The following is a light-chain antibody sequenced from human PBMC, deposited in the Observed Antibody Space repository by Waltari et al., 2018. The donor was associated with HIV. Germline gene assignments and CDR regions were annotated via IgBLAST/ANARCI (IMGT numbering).Light chain of an antibody. CDR3: QQYGSSIWT. V-gene: IGKV3-20*01. CDR1: QSVGSNY. J-gene: IGKJ1*01. Sequence: EIVLTQSPGTLSLSPGERATLSCWASQSVGSNYLAWYQQKPGQAPRLLIYGATNRATGIPDRFSGSGSGTDFSLTISRLEPEDFAVYYCQQYGSSIWTFGQGTKVEIK. CDR2: GAT.